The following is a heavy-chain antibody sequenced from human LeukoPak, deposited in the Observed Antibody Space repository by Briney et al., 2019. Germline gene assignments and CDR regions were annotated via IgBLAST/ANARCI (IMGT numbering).Heavy chain of an antibody. CDR2: IYYSGST. D-gene: IGHD4-17*01. CDR3: ARPRGDYVEDAFDI. CDR1: GGSISSSSYY. J-gene: IGHJ3*02. V-gene: IGHV4-39*01. Sequence: SETLSLTCTASGGSISSSSYYWGWIRQPPGKGLEWIGSIYYSGSTYYNPSLKSRVTISVDTSKNQFSLKLSSVTAADTAVYYCARPRGDYVEDAFDIWGQGTMVTVSS.